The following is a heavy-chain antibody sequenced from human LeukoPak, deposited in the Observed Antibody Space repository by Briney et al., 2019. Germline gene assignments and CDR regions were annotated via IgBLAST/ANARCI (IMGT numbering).Heavy chain of an antibody. D-gene: IGHD5-18*01. CDR1: GFTFSSYA. CDR2: ISGSGGST. J-gene: IGHJ3*02. V-gene: IGHV3-23*01. Sequence: PGGSLRLSCAASGFTFSSYAMSWVRQAPGKGLEGVSAISGSGGSTHYADSVKGRFTISRDNSKNTLYLQMNSLRAEDTAVYYCAKVRDTAMETAAFDIWGQGTMVTVSS. CDR3: AKVRDTAMETAAFDI.